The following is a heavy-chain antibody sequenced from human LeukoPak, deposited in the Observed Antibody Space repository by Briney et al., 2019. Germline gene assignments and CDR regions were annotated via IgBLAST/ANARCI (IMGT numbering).Heavy chain of an antibody. Sequence: SVKVSCKASGGTFSSYAISWVRQAPGQGLEWMGGIIPIFGTANYAQKFQGRVTITTDESTSTAYMELSSLRSEDTAVYYCARGHYTDYDSGGDYYNWFDPWGQGTLVTVSS. V-gene: IGHV1-69*05. CDR3: ARGHYTDYDSGGDYYNWFDP. D-gene: IGHD3-22*01. CDR2: IIPIFGTA. CDR1: GGTFSSYA. J-gene: IGHJ5*01.